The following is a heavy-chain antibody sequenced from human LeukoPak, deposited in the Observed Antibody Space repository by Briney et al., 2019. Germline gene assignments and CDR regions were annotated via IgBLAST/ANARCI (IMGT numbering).Heavy chain of an antibody. V-gene: IGHV4-59*12. D-gene: IGHD3-9*01. CDR1: GGSISSYY. CDR2: IYHSGST. Sequence: SETLSLTCTVSGGSISSYYWSWIRQPPGKGLEWIGYIYHSGSTYYNPSLKSRVTISVDRSKNQFSLKLSSVTAADTAVYYCARDGPHYDILTGYYNHYYYYMDVWGKGTTVTVSS. J-gene: IGHJ6*03. CDR3: ARDGPHYDILTGYYNHYYYYMDV.